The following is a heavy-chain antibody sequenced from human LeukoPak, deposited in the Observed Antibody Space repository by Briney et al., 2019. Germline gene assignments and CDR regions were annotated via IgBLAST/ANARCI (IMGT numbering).Heavy chain of an antibody. Sequence: SETLSLTCSVSGGSMSSWIRQSPENGLEWIGYIYNSGNTNYNLFLKSRVTISADTSKNQFSLKLSSVTAADTAVYYCARYRGTYGYYFDYWGQGKLVIVSS. V-gene: IGHV4-59*01. CDR1: GGSMSS. J-gene: IGHJ4*02. CDR3: ARYRGTYGYYFDY. CDR2: IYNSGNT. D-gene: IGHD5-24*01.